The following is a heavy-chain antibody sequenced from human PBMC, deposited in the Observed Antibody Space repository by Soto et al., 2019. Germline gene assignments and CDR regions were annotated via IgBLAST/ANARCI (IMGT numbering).Heavy chain of an antibody. Sequence: PGGSLRLSCAASGFTFSNSAMSCVRQAPGKGLEWISAISGDGVSKLYADSVRGRFIISRDNDANTLSLQMNSLRAEDTAVYYCAKEDSRYCSGTSCYLDYWGQGTQVTVSS. CDR2: ISGDGVSK. V-gene: IGHV3-23*01. J-gene: IGHJ4*02. D-gene: IGHD2-2*01. CDR3: AKEDSRYCSGTSCYLDY. CDR1: GFTFSNSA.